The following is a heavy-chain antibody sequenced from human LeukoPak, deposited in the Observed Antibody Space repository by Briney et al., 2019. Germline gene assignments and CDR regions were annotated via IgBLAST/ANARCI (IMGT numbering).Heavy chain of an antibody. J-gene: IGHJ4*02. V-gene: IGHV3-15*01. CDR1: GFTFSNAW. CDR2: IKSKTDGGTT. Sequence: PGGSLRLSCAASGFTFSNAWMSWVRQAPGKGLEWVGRIKSKTDGGTTDYAAPVKGRFTISRDDSKNTLYLQMNSLKTEDTAVYYCTTDIVTYYYDSSGYSDYWGQGTLVTVSS. CDR3: TTDIVTYYYDSSGYSDY. D-gene: IGHD3-22*01.